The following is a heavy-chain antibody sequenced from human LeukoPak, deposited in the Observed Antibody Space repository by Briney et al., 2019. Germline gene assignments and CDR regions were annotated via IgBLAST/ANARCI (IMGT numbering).Heavy chain of an antibody. V-gene: IGHV4-4*07. CDR3: ARDSRTERPWYFDL. D-gene: IGHD3/OR15-3a*01. CDR1: GASISLHY. CDR2: MSSSGST. Sequence: KPSETLSLTCTVSGASISLHYWSWIRQPAGKGLEWIGRMSSSGSTNYNPSLKSRVTMSVDTSKNQFSLDLSSVTAADTAVYYCARDSRTERPWYFDLWGRGTLVTVSS. J-gene: IGHJ2*01.